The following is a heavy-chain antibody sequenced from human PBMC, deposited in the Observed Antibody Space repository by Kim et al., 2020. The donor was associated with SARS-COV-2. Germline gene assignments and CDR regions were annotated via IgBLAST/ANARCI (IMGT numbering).Heavy chain of an antibody. J-gene: IGHJ6*02. V-gene: IGHV4-34*01. Sequence: SETLSLTCAVYGGSFSGYYWSWIRQPPGKGLEWIGEINHSGSTNYNPSLKSRVTISVDTSKNQFSLKLSSVTAADTAVYYCAREDGYYYGSGSSYYYGMDVCGQGTTVTVSS. CDR1: GGSFSGYY. CDR2: INHSGST. CDR3: AREDGYYYGSGSSYYYGMDV. D-gene: IGHD3-10*01.